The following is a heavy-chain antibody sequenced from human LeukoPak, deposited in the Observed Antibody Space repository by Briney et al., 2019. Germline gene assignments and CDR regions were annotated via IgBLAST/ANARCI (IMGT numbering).Heavy chain of an antibody. CDR1: GITLSNYG. D-gene: IGHD3-10*01. CDR2: ISDTGGRT. V-gene: IGHV3-23*01. CDR3: AKRGVVIRVILVGFHKEAYYFDS. Sequence: PGGPLRLSCAVSGITLSNYGMSWVRQAPGRGLEWVAGISDTGGRTNYADSVKGRFTISRDNPKSILYLQMNSLRAEDTAVYFCAKRGVVIRVILVGFHKEAYYFDSWGQGALVTVSS. J-gene: IGHJ4*02.